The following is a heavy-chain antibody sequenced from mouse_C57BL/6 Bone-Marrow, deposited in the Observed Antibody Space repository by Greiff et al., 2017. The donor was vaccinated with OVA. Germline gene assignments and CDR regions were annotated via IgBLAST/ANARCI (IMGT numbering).Heavy chain of an antibody. CDR2: ITPNNGGT. Sequence: VQLQQSGPELVQPGASVKIPCKASGYPFTDYNMDWVKQSHGKSLEWIGDITPNNGGTIYKQKVNGNATLTVDKYSSTAYMELRSLTSEDTAGYYCARRGWLLKGRVFFAYWGQGTLVTVSA. CDR3: ARRGWLLKGRVFFAY. V-gene: IGHV1-18*01. D-gene: IGHD2-3*01. J-gene: IGHJ3*01. CDR1: GYPFTDYN.